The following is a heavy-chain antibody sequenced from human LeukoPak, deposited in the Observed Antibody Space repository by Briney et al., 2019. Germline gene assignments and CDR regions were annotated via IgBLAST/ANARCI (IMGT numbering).Heavy chain of an antibody. CDR2: IYYSGST. V-gene: IGHV4-59*11. J-gene: IGHJ4*02. D-gene: IGHD3-10*01. CDR3: ARGSGSGAVGY. CDR1: GGSISSHY. Sequence: SETLSLTCTVSGGSISSHYWSWIRQPPGKGLEWIGYIYYSGSTNYNPSLKSRVTISVDTSKNQFSLKLSSVTAADTAVYYCARGSGSGAVGYWGQGTLVTVSS.